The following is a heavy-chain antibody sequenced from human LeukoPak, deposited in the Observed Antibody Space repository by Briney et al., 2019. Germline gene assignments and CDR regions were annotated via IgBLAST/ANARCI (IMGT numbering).Heavy chain of an antibody. CDR3: VRGWQQLGS. J-gene: IGHJ5*02. V-gene: IGHV3-23*01. D-gene: IGHD1-1*01. Sequence: GRSLRLSCAASGFNFSSHAMHWVRQAPGKGLEWVSSLTGGSDNSEHADSVKGRFSISRDNSKNTLYLQMNSLTAEDTAVYYCVRGWQQLGSWGRGTLVTVSS. CDR2: LTGGSDNS. CDR1: GFNFSSHA.